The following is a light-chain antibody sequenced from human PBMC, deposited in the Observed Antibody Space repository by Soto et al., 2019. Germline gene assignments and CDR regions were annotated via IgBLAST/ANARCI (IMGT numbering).Light chain of an antibody. CDR3: QQYSTYPWT. V-gene: IGKV1-5*01. Sequence: DIQMTQSPSTLSASVGDRVTIPCRASPTISTSLAWYQQRPGKAPNLLIYDASSLESGVPSRFSGSGSGTEFSLTISSLQPDDFATYYCQQYSTYPWTFGQGTKVEIK. CDR2: DAS. J-gene: IGKJ1*01. CDR1: PTISTS.